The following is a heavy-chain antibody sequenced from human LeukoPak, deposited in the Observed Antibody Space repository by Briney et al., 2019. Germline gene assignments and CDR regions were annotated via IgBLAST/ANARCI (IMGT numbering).Heavy chain of an antibody. J-gene: IGHJ4*02. D-gene: IGHD2-8*01. CDR3: ARVAYCTKGVCINFDL. CDR1: GYTFTGSY. V-gene: IGHV1-2*02. Sequence: GASVKVSCKASGYTFTGSYIHWMRQAPGQGLERMGWINPNSGGTKYAQKFQGRVTVTRDTSTSTAYMELSGLRADDTAVYYCARVAYCTKGVCINFDLWGQGTLVTVSS. CDR2: INPNSGGT.